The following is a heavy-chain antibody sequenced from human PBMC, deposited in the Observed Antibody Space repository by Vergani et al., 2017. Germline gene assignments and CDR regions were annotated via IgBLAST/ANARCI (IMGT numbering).Heavy chain of an antibody. CDR2: IQFDGSNQ. CDR3: AKHFRGWGIDY. V-gene: IGHV3-30*02. J-gene: IGHJ4*02. CDR1: GFTLSNYD. Sequence: QVHLVESGGGVVQRGVSLRLSCATSGFTLSNYDMQWIRQGPGKGLEFVAFIQFDGSNQYYADSVKGRFTLSRDFSKNTLYLQMNSLRTDDTATYYCAKHFRGWGIDYWGQGTQVIVSS. D-gene: IGHD3-16*01.